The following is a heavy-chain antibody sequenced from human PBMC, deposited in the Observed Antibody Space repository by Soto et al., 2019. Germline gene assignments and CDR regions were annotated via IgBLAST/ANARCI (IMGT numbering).Heavy chain of an antibody. CDR2: IRSRTDNYAT. Sequence: EVQLVESGGGLVQPGGSLKLSCAASGFVFSGSAMHWVRQASGKGLEWVGRIRSRTDNYATAYAASVKGRFTISRDDSSYTAFLQMNSLKTEDTAVYYCSRLAEWEYYYGMDVWGQGTTVTVSS. J-gene: IGHJ6*02. CDR1: GFVFSGSA. CDR3: SRLAEWEYYYGMDV. V-gene: IGHV3-73*02. D-gene: IGHD1-26*01.